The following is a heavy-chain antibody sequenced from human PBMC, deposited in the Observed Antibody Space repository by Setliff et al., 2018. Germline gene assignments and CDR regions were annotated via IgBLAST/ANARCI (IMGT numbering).Heavy chain of an antibody. J-gene: IGHJ4*02. CDR1: GASINSGTYY. D-gene: IGHD5-12*01. Sequence: PSETLSLTCAVSGASINSGTYYWSWIRQPAGKGLEWVGRLHTSGSTTYNPSLQSRVTISVDTSKNQFSLKMTSVTAADTALYYCAGTPARGTTWLSPFDYWGQGTLVTVSS. CDR2: LHTSGST. CDR3: AGTPARGTTWLSPFDY. V-gene: IGHV4-61*02.